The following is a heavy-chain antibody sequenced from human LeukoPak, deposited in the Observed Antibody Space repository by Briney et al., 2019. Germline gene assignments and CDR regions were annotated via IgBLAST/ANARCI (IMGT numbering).Heavy chain of an antibody. J-gene: IGHJ6*02. CDR3: AKELGIVATTTYGNMDV. D-gene: IGHD5-12*01. Sequence: GGSLRLSCAASGFTFTSYWMHWVRQPPGKGLVWLSRISTDGRSTNYADSVKGRFTISRDNSKNTLYLQMNSLRAEDTAVYYCAKELGIVATTTYGNMDVWGQGTTVTVSS. CDR1: GFTFTSYW. CDR2: ISTDGRST. V-gene: IGHV3-74*01.